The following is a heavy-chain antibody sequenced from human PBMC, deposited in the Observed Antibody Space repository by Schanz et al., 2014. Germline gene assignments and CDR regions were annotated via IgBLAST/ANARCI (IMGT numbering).Heavy chain of an antibody. D-gene: IGHD3-3*01. CDR1: GFTVNNYA. J-gene: IGHJ4*02. Sequence: EVQLLESGGGLVQPGGSLRLSCTVSGFTVNNYAMNWVRQAPGRGLEWVSGLTEGGGGTYYTDAVKGRFTISRDYAKNSLYLQMNSLTAEDTAVYYCARGVRIDYWGQGTLVTVSS. CDR3: ARGVRIDY. CDR2: LTEGGGGT. V-gene: IGHV3-23*01.